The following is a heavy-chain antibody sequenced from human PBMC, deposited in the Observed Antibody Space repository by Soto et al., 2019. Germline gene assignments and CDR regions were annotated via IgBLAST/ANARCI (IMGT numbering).Heavy chain of an antibody. Sequence: QLQLQESGPGLVKPSETLSLNCSVSGGSIGSSPYYWGWIRQPPGKGLEYIGSIFHSGSTYYNPSLQNRVTISVDTSKNKFSLQLNSVTTADTAVYYCSRLNDYVEYFQHWGQGALVTVSS. J-gene: IGHJ1*01. CDR1: GGSIGSSPYY. CDR2: IFHSGST. CDR3: SRLNDYVEYFQH. V-gene: IGHV4-39*01. D-gene: IGHD4-17*01.